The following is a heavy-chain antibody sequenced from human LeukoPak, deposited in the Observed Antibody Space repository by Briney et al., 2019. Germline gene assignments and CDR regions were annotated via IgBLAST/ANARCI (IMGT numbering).Heavy chain of an antibody. D-gene: IGHD3-16*02. J-gene: IGHJ6*03. V-gene: IGHV4-34*01. CDR2: INHSGST. CDR1: GGSISSYY. CDR3: ARAVIRHYYMDV. Sequence: SETLSLTCTVSGGSISSYYWSWIRQPPGMGLEWIGEINHSGSTNYNPSLKSRVTISVDTSKNQFSLKLSSVTAADTAVYYCARAVIRHYYMDVWGKGTTVTVSS.